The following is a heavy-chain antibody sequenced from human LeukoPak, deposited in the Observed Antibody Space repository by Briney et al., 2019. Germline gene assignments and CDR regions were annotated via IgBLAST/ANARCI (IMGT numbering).Heavy chain of an antibody. Sequence: SVKVSCKASGGTFSSYAISWVRQAPGQGLEWMGGIIPIFGTANYAQKFQGRVTITADKSTSTAYMELSSLRSEDTAVYYCAREVDGGRYGESDYWGQGTLVTVSS. J-gene: IGHJ4*02. V-gene: IGHV1-69*06. CDR3: AREVDGGRYGESDY. CDR2: IIPIFGTA. D-gene: IGHD6-19*01. CDR1: GGTFSSYA.